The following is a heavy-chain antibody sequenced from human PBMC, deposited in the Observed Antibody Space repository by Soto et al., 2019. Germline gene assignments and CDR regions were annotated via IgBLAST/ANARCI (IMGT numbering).Heavy chain of an antibody. V-gene: IGHV1-18*04. CDR2: ISAYNGNT. J-gene: IGHJ5*02. D-gene: IGHD3-22*01. CDR1: GYTFTSYG. CDR3: AGQSLYDSSGYYSFDP. Sequence: GASVKVSCKASGYTFTSYGISWVRQAPGQGLEWMGWISAYNGNTNYAQKLQGRVTMTTDTSTSTAYMELRSLRSDDTAVYYCAGQSLYDSSGYYSFDPWGQGTLVTVSS.